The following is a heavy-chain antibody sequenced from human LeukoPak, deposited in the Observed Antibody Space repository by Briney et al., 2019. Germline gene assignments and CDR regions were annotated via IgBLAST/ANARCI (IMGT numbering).Heavy chain of an antibody. D-gene: IGHD1-7*01. V-gene: IGHV4-59*08. CDR1: GGSISSYY. Sequence: KSPETRSLTCTVSGGSISSYYWSWMRQPPGKGLEWIGYIHYSGNTNYNPSLKSRVTISLGTSRTQFSLKLTSVTAADTAVYYCASSEWNYARWGQGMLVTVSS. J-gene: IGHJ4*02. CDR2: IHYSGNT. CDR3: ASSEWNYAR.